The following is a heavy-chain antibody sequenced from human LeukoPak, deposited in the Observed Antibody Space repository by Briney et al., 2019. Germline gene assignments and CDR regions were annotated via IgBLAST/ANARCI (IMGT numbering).Heavy chain of an antibody. Sequence: PGGSLRLSRVASGFTFSSHWMHWVRQAPGSGLVWVSRVNSDGSRTSYADSVKGRFTISRDNAKNTLYLQMNSLRAEDMAVYYCAGERQYDMDVWGQGTTVTVSS. CDR3: AGERQYDMDV. CDR2: VNSDGSRT. CDR1: GFTFSSHW. J-gene: IGHJ6*02. V-gene: IGHV3-74*01.